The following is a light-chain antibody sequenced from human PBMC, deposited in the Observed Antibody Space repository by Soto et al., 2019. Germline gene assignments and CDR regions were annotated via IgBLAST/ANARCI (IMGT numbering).Light chain of an antibody. V-gene: IGKV1-5*03. CDR3: RQYGRSRGLA. Sequence: QETQSPSSLSGSVGNRVTITSRASQTISSWLAWYQQKPGKAPKLLTYKASTLKSGVPSRFSGSGSGTDLTLTISRLEPEDFAVYYCRQYGRSRGLAFGGGTKV. CDR2: KAS. CDR1: QTISSW. J-gene: IGKJ4*01.